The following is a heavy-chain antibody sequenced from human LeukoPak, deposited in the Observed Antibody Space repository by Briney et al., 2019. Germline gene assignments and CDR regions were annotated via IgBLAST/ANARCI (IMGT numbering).Heavy chain of an antibody. CDR1: GFTVSSKY. V-gene: IGHV4-39*01. J-gene: IGHJ4*02. D-gene: IGHD5-24*01. CDR2: IYYSGST. CDR3: ARHEVDGYPKVEFDY. Sequence: GSLRLSCAASGFTVSSKYMSWVRQAPGKGLEWIGSIYYSGSTYYNPSLKSRVTISVDTSKNQFSLKLSSVTAADTAVYYCARHEVDGYPKVEFDYWGQGTLVTVSS.